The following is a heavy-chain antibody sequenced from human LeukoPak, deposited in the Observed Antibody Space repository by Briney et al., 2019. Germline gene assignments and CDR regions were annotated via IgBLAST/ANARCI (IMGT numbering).Heavy chain of an antibody. CDR2: IYPGDSDT. CDR1: GYKFTSYW. V-gene: IGHV5-51*01. D-gene: IGHD6-6*01. J-gene: IGHJ4*02. Sequence: RGESLKISCKGSGYKFTSYWIGWVRQMPGKGLEWMGIIYPGDSDTRYSPSFQGQVTISADKSISTAYLQWSSLKASDTAMYYCARFSSSFPSNNDYWGQGTLVTVSS. CDR3: ARFSSSFPSNNDY.